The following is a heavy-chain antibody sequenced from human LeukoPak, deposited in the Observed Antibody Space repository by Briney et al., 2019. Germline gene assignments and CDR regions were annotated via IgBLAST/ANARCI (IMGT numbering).Heavy chain of an antibody. CDR2: IIPIFGTA. J-gene: IGHJ3*02. Sequence: SVKVSCKASGGTFSSYAISWVRQAPGQGLEWMGGIIPIFGTANYAQKFQGRVTITADKSTSTAYMELSSLRSEDTAVYYCARGGITMIDRGAFDIWGQGTMVTVSS. V-gene: IGHV1-69*06. CDR3: ARGGITMIDRGAFDI. D-gene: IGHD3-22*01. CDR1: GGTFSSYA.